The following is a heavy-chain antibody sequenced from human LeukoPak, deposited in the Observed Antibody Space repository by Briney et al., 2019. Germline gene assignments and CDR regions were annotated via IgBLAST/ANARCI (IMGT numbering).Heavy chain of an antibody. CDR1: GFTFSSYA. Sequence: GGSLRLSCAAAGFTFSSYAMSWVRQAPGKGLEGVSAISGSGGSTYYADSVKGRFTLSRDNSKNTLYLQMNSLRAEDTAVYYCAKDGEALWDYWGQGTLVTVSS. V-gene: IGHV3-23*01. J-gene: IGHJ4*02. CDR2: ISGSGGST. CDR3: AKDGEALWDY. D-gene: IGHD7-27*01.